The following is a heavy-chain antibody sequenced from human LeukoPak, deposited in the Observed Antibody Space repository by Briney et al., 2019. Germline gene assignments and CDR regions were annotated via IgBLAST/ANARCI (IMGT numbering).Heavy chain of an antibody. CDR2: INWNGGST. CDR3: ARRTYYYGSGSYGIDY. J-gene: IGHJ4*02. CDR1: GFTFDDYG. D-gene: IGHD3-10*01. V-gene: IGHV3-20*04. Sequence: GGSLRLSCAASGFTFDDYGMSWVRQAPGKGLEWVSGINWNGGSTGYADSVKGRFTISRDNAKNSLYLQMNSLRAEDTALYYCARRTYYYGSGSYGIDYWGQGTLVTVSS.